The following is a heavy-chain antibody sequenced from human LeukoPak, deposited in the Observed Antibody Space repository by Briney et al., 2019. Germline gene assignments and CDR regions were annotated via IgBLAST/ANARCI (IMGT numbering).Heavy chain of an antibody. CDR2: IYPDDSET. V-gene: IGHV5-51*01. J-gene: IGHJ4*02. Sequence: GESLKISCKISGYSFPNYWIGWVRQMPGKGLEWMGIIYPDDSETRYSPPFQGQVTISADKSISTAYLQWGSLKASDTAMYYCARPISSSAWFVDHWGQGTLVTVSS. CDR3: ARPISSSAWFVDH. CDR1: GYSFPNYW. D-gene: IGHD2-2*01.